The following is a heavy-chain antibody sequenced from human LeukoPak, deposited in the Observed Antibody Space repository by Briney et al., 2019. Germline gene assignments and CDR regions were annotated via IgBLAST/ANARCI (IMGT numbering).Heavy chain of an antibody. Sequence: ALVKLSCKASGAPFTSSTISLVREAPRQRLEWMGRIIPIRVIANYTQKLQGRVTMTADKYTSTAYMELSSLRSEDTAVYYCARVPHMEIAVAGTTADDYWGRRTVVSVSS. CDR2: IIPIRVIA. CDR3: ARVPHMEIAVAGTTADDY. V-gene: IGHV1-69*02. CDR1: GAPFTSST. D-gene: IGHD6-19*01. J-gene: IGHJ4*02.